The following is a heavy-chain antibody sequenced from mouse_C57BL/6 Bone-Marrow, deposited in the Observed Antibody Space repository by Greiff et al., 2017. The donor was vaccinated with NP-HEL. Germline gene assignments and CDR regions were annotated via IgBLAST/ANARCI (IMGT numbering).Heavy chain of an antibody. CDR2: IHPSDSDT. Sequence: VQLQQPGAELVKPGASVKVSCKASVYNFTSYWMHWVKQRPGQGLEWIGRIHPSDSDTNYNQKFKGKATLTVDKSSSPAYMQLSSLTSEDSAVYYGARGGVTTLFGDWGQGTTLTFSS. CDR3: ARGGVTTLFGD. V-gene: IGHV1-74*01. J-gene: IGHJ2*01. CDR1: VYNFTSYW. D-gene: IGHD2-2*01.